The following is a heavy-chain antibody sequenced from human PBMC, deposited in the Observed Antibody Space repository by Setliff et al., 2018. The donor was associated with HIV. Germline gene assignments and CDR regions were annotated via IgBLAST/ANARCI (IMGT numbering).Heavy chain of an antibody. D-gene: IGHD3-16*01. CDR1: GFTLNTYA. Sequence: GESLKISCEVSGFTLNTYAVHWVRQAPGKGLEWVSIISGSGSYVNYADSVKGRFTISRDNSKNTLYLQMNSLRAEDTAVYYCAKSAFGGVSPFDYWGQGTLVTVSS. CDR3: AKSAFGGVSPFDY. J-gene: IGHJ4*02. V-gene: IGHV3-23*01. CDR2: ISGSGSYV.